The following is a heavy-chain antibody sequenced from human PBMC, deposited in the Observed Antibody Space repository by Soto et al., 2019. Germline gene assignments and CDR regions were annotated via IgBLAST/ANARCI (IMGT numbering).Heavy chain of an antibody. V-gene: IGHV4-38-2*01. CDR1: GYSISSGYY. CDR3: ARASRGNSGWGHWSLS. CDR2: FSHSGTT. D-gene: IGHD2-21*02. J-gene: IGHJ5*01. Sequence: SETLSLTCAVSGYSISSGYYWGWIRQPPGRGLEWIGSFSHSGTTYYNPSLRSRVTISIDTSNNQFSLKLSSVTAADTAVYYCARASRGNSGWGHWSLSSGPGTLVSV.